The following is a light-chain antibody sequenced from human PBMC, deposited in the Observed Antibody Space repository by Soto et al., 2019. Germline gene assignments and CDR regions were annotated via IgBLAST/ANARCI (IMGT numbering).Light chain of an antibody. V-gene: IGKV3-11*01. CDR1: QSVRSY. Sequence: EIVLTQSPATLSLSPGERATLSCRASQSVRSYLAWYQQKPGQAPRLLIYDASNRATGIPARFSGSGSGTDFTLTISSLEPEDFAVYYCQQRSKWPLTFGGGTKLEIK. CDR3: QQRSKWPLT. J-gene: IGKJ4*01. CDR2: DAS.